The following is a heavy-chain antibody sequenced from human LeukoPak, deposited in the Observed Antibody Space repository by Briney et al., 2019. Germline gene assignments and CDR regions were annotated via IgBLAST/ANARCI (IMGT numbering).Heavy chain of an antibody. V-gene: IGHV4-59*01. J-gene: IGHJ5*02. D-gene: IGHD1-20*01. Sequence: KTSETLSLTCTVSGGSISIYYWSWIRQPPGKGLEWIGYIYYSGSTNYNPSLKSRVTISVDTSKNQFSLKLSSVTAADTAVYYCARVGNNWNDLYNWFDPWGQGTLVTVSS. CDR3: ARVGNNWNDLYNWFDP. CDR2: IYYSGST. CDR1: GGSISIYY.